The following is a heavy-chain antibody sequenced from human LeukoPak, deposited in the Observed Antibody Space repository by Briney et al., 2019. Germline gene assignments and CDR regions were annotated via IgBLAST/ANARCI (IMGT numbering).Heavy chain of an antibody. CDR3: ASNDFWSGYPDY. J-gene: IGHJ4*02. CDR1: GGSISSYY. D-gene: IGHD3-3*01. Sequence: SETLSLTCTVSGGSISSYYWSWIRQPPGKGLEWIGYIYYSGSTNYNPSLKSRVTISVDTSKNQFSLKLSSVTAADTAVYYCASNDFWSGYPDYWGQGTLVTVSS. V-gene: IGHV4-59*01. CDR2: IYYSGST.